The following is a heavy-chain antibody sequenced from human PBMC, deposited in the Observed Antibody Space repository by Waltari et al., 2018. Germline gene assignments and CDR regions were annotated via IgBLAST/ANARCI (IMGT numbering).Heavy chain of an antibody. D-gene: IGHD3-16*01. CDR2: MNYDGSDI. Sequence: EVQLVESGGGLVQPGGSLRLSCAASGFSFSTSWMHWVRQAPGTGLVWVARMNYDGSDITYADSVKGRFTISRDNAKNTLYLQMNSLSVEDTAVYYCVRCLANSLYNWLDPWGQGTLVTVSS. V-gene: IGHV3-74*03. J-gene: IGHJ5*02. CDR1: GFSFSTSW. CDR3: VRCLANSLYNWLDP.